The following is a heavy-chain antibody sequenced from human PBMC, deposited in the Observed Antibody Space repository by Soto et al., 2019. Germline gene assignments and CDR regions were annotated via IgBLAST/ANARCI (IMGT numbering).Heavy chain of an antibody. J-gene: IGHJ6*02. CDR3: ARGGITGTGPLGYYYYGMDV. D-gene: IGHD1-20*01. CDR1: GYTFTSYG. V-gene: IGHV1-18*04. CDR2: ISAYNGNT. Sequence: GASLKVSCKASGYTFTSYGISWVRQAPGQGLERMGWISAYNGNTNYAQKLQGRVTMTTDTSTSTAYMELRSLRSDDTAVYCCARGGITGTGPLGYYYYGMDVWGQGTTVTVSS.